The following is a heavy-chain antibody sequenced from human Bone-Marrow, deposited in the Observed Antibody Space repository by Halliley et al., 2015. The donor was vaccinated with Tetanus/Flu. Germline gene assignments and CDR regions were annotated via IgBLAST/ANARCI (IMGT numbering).Heavy chain of an antibody. CDR2: IYYSGYT. J-gene: IGHJ4*02. CDR3: ARHPRTGDSRNYNFHL. V-gene: IGHV4-59*01. D-gene: IGHD4-4*01. Sequence: TLSLTCTVAGDSINNYYWSWLRQPPGKGLEWIGYIYYSGYTNYNPSLESRVSMSVDTSKKQFSLNLTSVTAADTAVYYCARHPRTGDSRNYNFHLWGQGTLVTVSP. CDR1: GDSINNYY.